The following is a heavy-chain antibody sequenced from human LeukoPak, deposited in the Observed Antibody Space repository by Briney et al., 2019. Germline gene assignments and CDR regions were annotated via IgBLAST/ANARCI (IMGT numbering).Heavy chain of an antibody. Sequence: GASVKVSCKASGGTFSSYAISWVRQAPGQGLEWMGGIIPIFGTANYAQKFQGRVTITADESTSTAYMELSSLRSEDTAVYYCATVPYIAAAGGYSDYWGQGTLVTVSS. CDR2: IIPIFGTA. J-gene: IGHJ4*02. CDR1: GGTFSSYA. D-gene: IGHD6-13*01. CDR3: ATVPYIAAAGGYSDY. V-gene: IGHV1-69*13.